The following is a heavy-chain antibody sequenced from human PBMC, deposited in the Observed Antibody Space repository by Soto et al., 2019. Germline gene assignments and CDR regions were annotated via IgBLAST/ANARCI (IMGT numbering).Heavy chain of an antibody. D-gene: IGHD5-18*01. CDR3: DSDLDTAMVTVPLKYYYCMDV. CDR1: GYTFASYA. Sequence: ASVKVSCKASGYTFASYAMHWVRQAPGQRLEWMGWINAGNGNTKYSQKFQGRVTITRDTSASTAYMALSSLRSEDTAVYYCDSDLDTAMVTVPLKYYYCMDVWGQGTTVTVSS. V-gene: IGHV1-3*01. CDR2: INAGNGNT. J-gene: IGHJ6*02.